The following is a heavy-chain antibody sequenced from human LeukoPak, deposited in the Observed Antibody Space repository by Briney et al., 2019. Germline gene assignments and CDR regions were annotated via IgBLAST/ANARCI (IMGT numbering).Heavy chain of an antibody. CDR1: GGTFSSYA. CDR2: IIPIFCTA. D-gene: IGHD2-2*01. Sequence: PVKVSCKASGGTFSSYAINWVRQGPGQGREWMGGIIPIFCTANYAQKFQGRVTITADKSTSTAYMELSSLRSEDTAVYYCARAVYCSSTSCQNYYYYGMDVWGKGTTVTVSS. V-gene: IGHV1-69*06. CDR3: ARAVYCSSTSCQNYYYYGMDV. J-gene: IGHJ6*04.